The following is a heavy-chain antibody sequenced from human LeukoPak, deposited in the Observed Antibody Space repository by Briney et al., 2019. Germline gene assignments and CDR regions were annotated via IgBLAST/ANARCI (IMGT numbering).Heavy chain of an antibody. Sequence: GGSLKLSCAASGFIFNSYGIHWVRQAPGKGLEWVAVIWYAESSTYYTDSVKGRFTISRDNSKKTVYLQMNSLRVEDTGVYYCARDGSFGRDVWGQGTTVTVSS. J-gene: IGHJ6*02. CDR2: IWYAESST. V-gene: IGHV3-33*01. CDR1: GFIFNSYG. D-gene: IGHD6-19*01. CDR3: ARDGSFGRDV.